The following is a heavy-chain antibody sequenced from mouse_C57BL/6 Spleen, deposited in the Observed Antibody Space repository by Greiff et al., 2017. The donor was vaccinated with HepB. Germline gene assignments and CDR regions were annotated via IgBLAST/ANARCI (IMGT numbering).Heavy chain of an antibody. V-gene: IGHV1-50*01. CDR2: IDPSDSYT. CDR1: GYTFTSYW. CDR3: ARSSSLANLDVRDYFDY. D-gene: IGHD4-1*01. Sequence: QVQLKQPGAELVKPGASVKLSCKASGYTFTSYWMQWVKQRPGQGLEWIGEIDPSDSYTNYNQKFKGKATLTVDTSSSTAYMQLSSLTSEDSAVYYCARSSSLANLDVRDYFDYWGQGTTLTVSS. J-gene: IGHJ2*01.